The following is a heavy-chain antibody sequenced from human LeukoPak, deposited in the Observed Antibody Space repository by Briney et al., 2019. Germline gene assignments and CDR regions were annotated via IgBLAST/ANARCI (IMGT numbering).Heavy chain of an antibody. V-gene: IGHV4-4*02. D-gene: IGHD5-18*01. CDR1: GDSISSSNW. CDR2: ISRSGSS. CDR3: ARDGLGYSYGGVMHAFDI. J-gene: IGHJ3*02. Sequence: SGTLSLTCAVSGDSISSSNWWSWVRQPPGKGLEWIGEISRSGSSNYNPSLKSRVTISVDTSKNQFSLKLSSVTAADTAVYYCARDGLGYSYGGVMHAFDIWGQGTMVTVSS.